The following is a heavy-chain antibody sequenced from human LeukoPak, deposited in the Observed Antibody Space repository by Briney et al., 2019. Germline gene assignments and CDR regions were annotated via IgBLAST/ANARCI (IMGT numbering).Heavy chain of an antibody. J-gene: IGHJ5*02. CDR3: ARDPGSYLTNSGWLNWFDP. V-gene: IGHV1-2*06. D-gene: IGHD5-12*01. CDR1: GYTFTSYY. CDR2: INPNSGGT. Sequence: ASVKVSCKASGYTFTSYYMHWVRQAPGQGLEWMGRINPNSGGTNYAQKFQGRVTMTRDTSISTAYMELSRLRSDDTAVYFCARDPGSYLTNSGWLNWFDPWGQGSLVIVSS.